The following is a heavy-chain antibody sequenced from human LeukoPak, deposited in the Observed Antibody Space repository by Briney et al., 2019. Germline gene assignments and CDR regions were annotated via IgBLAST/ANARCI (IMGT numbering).Heavy chain of an antibody. CDR2: IYYSGST. D-gene: IGHD3-16*01. CDR3: ARLGVKGGAYADY. CDR1: GGSISSSSYY. Sequence: SETLSLTCTVSGGSISSSSYYWGWIRQPPGKGLEWIGSIYYSGSTYYNPSLKSRVTISVDTSKNQFSLKVTLVTAADTAMYYCARLGVKGGAYADYWGQGTLVTVSS. J-gene: IGHJ4*02. V-gene: IGHV4-39*01.